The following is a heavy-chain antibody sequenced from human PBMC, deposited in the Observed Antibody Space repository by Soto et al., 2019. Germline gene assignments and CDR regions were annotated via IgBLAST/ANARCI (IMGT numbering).Heavy chain of an antibody. CDR2: IYPGDSDT. CDR1: GYSFTTYW. CDR3: ARQGAAAAPGDF. J-gene: IGHJ4*02. Sequence: LKISCKGSGYSFTTYWIGWVRQMPGKGLEWMGIIYPGDSDTRYSPSFQGQVTISADKSISAAYLQWSSLKASDTAIYYCARQGAAAAPGDFWGQGTRVTVSS. V-gene: IGHV5-51*01. D-gene: IGHD6-13*01.